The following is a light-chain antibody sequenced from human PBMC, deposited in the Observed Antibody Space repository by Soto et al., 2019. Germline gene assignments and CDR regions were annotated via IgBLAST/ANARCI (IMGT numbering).Light chain of an antibody. V-gene: IGKV3-20*01. Sequence: EIVLTQSPGTLSLSPGERATLSCRARQSVSSSSLAWYQQKRGQAPRLLIHGASSRATGIPDRFSGGGSGTDFTLTISRLEPEDFAIYYCQQYGSSWTFGQGTKVDIK. CDR3: QQYGSSWT. CDR2: GAS. J-gene: IGKJ1*01. CDR1: QSVSSSS.